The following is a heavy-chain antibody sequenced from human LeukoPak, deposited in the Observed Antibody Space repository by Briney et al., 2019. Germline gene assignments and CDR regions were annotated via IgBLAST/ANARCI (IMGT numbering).Heavy chain of an antibody. Sequence: PSETLSLTRTVSGASVGSGTYSWTWIRQHPEKGLDWIGYITYSGNSYYNPSLQSRVTISADTSRNQFSLKVNSVTAADTAMYYCARISGVALSGAMADYYHMDVWGKGTTVTVSS. D-gene: IGHD3-3*01. CDR1: GASVGSGTYS. CDR2: ITYSGNS. J-gene: IGHJ6*03. CDR3: ARISGVALSGAMADYYHMDV. V-gene: IGHV4-31*03.